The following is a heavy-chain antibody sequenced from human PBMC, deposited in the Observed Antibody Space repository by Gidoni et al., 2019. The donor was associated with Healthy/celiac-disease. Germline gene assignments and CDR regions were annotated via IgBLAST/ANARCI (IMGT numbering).Heavy chain of an antibody. CDR2: ISYDGSNK. Sequence: QVRLVESGGGVVPPGRSLRLSCAASGFTFSSYGMHWVRQAPGKGLEWVAVISYDGSNKYYADSVKGRFTISRDNSKNTLYLQMNSLRAEDTAVYYCAKAGPAAGTGDYWGQGTLVTVSS. D-gene: IGHD6-13*01. V-gene: IGHV3-30*18. J-gene: IGHJ4*02. CDR1: GFTFSSYG. CDR3: AKAGPAAGTGDY.